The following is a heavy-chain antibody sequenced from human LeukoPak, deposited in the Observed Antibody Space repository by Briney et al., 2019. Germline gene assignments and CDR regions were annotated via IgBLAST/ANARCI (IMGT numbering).Heavy chain of an antibody. CDR1: GYTFTGYY. CDR3: ARMGGDSSGWTTDY. CDR2: INPNSGGT. Sequence: ASVKVSCKASGYTFTGYYMHWVRQAPGQGLEWMGWINPNSGGTNYAQKFQGRVTMTRDTSISTAYMELSRLRSDDTAVFYCARMGGDSSGWTTDYWGQGTLVTVSS. D-gene: IGHD6-19*01. V-gene: IGHV1-2*02. J-gene: IGHJ4*02.